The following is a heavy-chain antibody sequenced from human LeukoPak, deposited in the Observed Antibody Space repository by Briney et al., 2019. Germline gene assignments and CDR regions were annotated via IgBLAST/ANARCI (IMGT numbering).Heavy chain of an antibody. V-gene: IGHV3-23*01. Sequence: PGGSLRLSCAASGFTFSSYAMTWVRQAPGKGLEWVSAISGSAGSTNYADSVKGRFTISRDNPKNTLYLQMNSLRAADTAVYYCAKVVSSGYYYDSSGYYYDYWGQGTLVTVSS. J-gene: IGHJ4*02. D-gene: IGHD3-22*01. CDR3: AKVVSSGYYYDSSGYYYDY. CDR1: GFTFSSYA. CDR2: ISGSAGST.